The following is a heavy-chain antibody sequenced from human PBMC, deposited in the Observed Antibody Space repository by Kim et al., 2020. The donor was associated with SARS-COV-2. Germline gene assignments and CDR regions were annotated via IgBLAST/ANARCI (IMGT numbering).Heavy chain of an antibody. J-gene: IGHJ6*03. CDR2: INSDGSST. V-gene: IGHV3-74*01. D-gene: IGHD3-16*02. CDR3: AREHSRYPSVYYMDV. Sequence: GGSLRLSCAASGFTFSSYWMHWVRQAPGKGLVWVSRINSDGSSTSYADSVKGRFTISRDNAKNTLYLQMNSLRAEDTAVYYCAREHSRYPSVYYMDVWDKGTTVTVSS. CDR1: GFTFSSYW.